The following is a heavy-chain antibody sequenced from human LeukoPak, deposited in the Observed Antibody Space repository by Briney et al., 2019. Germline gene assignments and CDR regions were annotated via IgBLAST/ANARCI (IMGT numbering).Heavy chain of an antibody. D-gene: IGHD3-10*01. CDR1: GGSISSSSYY. CDR2: IYYSGST. CDR3: ARGGILWFGESHFDY. Sequence: SETLSLTCTVSGGSISSSSYYWGWIRQPPGKGLEWIGSIYYSGSTYYNPSLKSRVTISVDTSKNQFSLKLSSVTAADTAVYYCARGGILWFGESHFDYWGQGTLVTVSS. J-gene: IGHJ4*02. V-gene: IGHV4-39*07.